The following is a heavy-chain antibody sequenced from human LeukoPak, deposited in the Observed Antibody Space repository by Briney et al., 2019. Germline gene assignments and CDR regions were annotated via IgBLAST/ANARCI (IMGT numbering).Heavy chain of an antibody. CDR2: INWNGGST. D-gene: IGHD6-13*01. J-gene: IGHJ6*03. CDR3: ARIGPGIAAAGQGYYYYYYYMDV. Sequence: GGSLRLSCAASGFTFDDYGMSWVRQAPGKGLEWVSGINWNGGSTGYADSVKGRFTISRDNAKNSLYLQMNSLRAEDTALYYCARIGPGIAAAGQGYYYYYYYMDVWGKGTTVTVSS. V-gene: IGHV3-20*04. CDR1: GFTFDDYG.